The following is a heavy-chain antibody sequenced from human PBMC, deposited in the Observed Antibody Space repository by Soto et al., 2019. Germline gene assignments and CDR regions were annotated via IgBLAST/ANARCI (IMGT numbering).Heavy chain of an antibody. CDR2: IYPGDSDT. Sequence: ESLKISCQGPGYSFTSYWIGWVRPMPGKGLEWLGIIYPGDSDTRYSPSFQGQGTISADKSISTAYLQWSSLKASDTAMYYCAGGGVRGVITRTRDYYGMDVWGQGTTVTVSS. D-gene: IGHD3-10*01. V-gene: IGHV5-51*01. CDR3: AGGGVRGVITRTRDYYGMDV. J-gene: IGHJ6*02. CDR1: GYSFTSYW.